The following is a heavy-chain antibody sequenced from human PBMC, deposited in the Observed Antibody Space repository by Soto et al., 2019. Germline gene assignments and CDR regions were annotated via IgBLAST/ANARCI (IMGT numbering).Heavy chain of an antibody. CDR1: GVMFDSYA. Sequence: GSLRLSCVASGVMFDSYAMNWVRQAPGKGLEWVSYISPGGDRIYYAESLKGRITISRDNARNSLSLQMNILSDEDTAVYYCTKSADSAGWGVDFRGQGTLVTVSS. CDR3: TKSADSAGWGVDF. J-gene: IGHJ4*02. V-gene: IGHV3-48*02. D-gene: IGHD6-19*01. CDR2: ISPGGDRI.